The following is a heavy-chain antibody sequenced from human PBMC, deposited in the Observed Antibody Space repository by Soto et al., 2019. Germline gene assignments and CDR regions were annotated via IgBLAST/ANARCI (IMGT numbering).Heavy chain of an antibody. V-gene: IGHV3-30*18. CDR2: ISYDGSNK. CDR1: GFTFSSYG. Sequence: GGSLRLSCAASGFTFSSYGMHWVRQAPGKGLEWVAVISYDGSNKYYADSVKGRFTISRDNSKNTLYLQMNSLRAEDTAVYYCAKDRHYDFWSGYYKYSGTDYWGQGTLVTVSS. CDR3: AKDRHYDFWSGYYKYSGTDY. J-gene: IGHJ4*02. D-gene: IGHD3-3*01.